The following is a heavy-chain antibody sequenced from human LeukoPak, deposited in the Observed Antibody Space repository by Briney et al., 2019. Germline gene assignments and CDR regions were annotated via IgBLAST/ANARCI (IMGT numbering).Heavy chain of an antibody. CDR1: GFTFGSYW. Sequence: GGSPRLSCAASGFTFGSYWMHWVRQGPGKGLAWVSRINGDGSITNYADSVKGRFTISRDSAKNTLYLQMNSLRAEDTAVYYCGRASTANPPGYWGQGTLVTVSS. CDR3: GRASTANPPGY. CDR2: INGDGSIT. J-gene: IGHJ4*02. V-gene: IGHV3-74*01. D-gene: IGHD4/OR15-4a*01.